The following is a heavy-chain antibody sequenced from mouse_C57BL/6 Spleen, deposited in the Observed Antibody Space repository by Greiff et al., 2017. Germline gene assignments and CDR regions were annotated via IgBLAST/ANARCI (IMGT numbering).Heavy chain of an antibody. CDR1: GYAFTNYL. D-gene: IGHD2-2*01. CDR3: ARGGYDDSRDWDFDV. Sequence: QVQLQQSGAELVRPGTSVKVSCKASGYAFTNYLIEWVKQRPGQGLEWIGVLNPGSGGTNYNEKFKGKATLTADKSSSTAYMQLSSLTSEDSAVFFCARGGYDDSRDWDFDVWGTGTTVTVSS. CDR2: LNPGSGGT. J-gene: IGHJ1*03. V-gene: IGHV1-54*01.